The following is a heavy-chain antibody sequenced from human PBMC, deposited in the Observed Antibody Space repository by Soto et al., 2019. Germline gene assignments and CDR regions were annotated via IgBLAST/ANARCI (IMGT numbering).Heavy chain of an antibody. Sequence: EVQLLESGGGLVQPGGSLRLSCAASGFTFSSYAMSWVRQAPGKGLEWVSAISGSGGSTYYADSVKGRFTISRDNSKNSLYLQMNSLRAEDTAVYYCARRAASGRHFDHWGQGTLVSVSS. D-gene: IGHD6-13*01. CDR2: ISGSGGST. J-gene: IGHJ4*02. CDR3: ARRAASGRHFDH. V-gene: IGHV3-23*01. CDR1: GFTFSSYA.